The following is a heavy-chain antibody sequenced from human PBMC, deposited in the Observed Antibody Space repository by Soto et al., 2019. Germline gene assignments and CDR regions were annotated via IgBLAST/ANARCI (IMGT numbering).Heavy chain of an antibody. V-gene: IGHV1-58*01. CDR3: AAEGGGDSGYPYHYGMDV. J-gene: IGHJ6*02. D-gene: IGHD3-22*01. CDR1: GFTFTSSA. Sequence: VASVKVSCKASGFTFTSSAVQWVRQARGQRLEWIGWVVVGSGNTNYAQKFQERVTITRDMSTSTAYMELSSLRSEDTAVYYCAAEGGGDSGYPYHYGMDVWGQGTTVTVSS. CDR2: VVVGSGNT.